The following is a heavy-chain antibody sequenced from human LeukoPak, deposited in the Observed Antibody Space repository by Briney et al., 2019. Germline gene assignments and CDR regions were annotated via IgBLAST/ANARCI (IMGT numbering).Heavy chain of an antibody. CDR1: GGSISSYY. CDR3: ARANPSFDY. J-gene: IGHJ4*02. V-gene: IGHV4-59*08. CDR2: IFYSGST. Sequence: SEPLSLTCTVSGGSISSYYWSWIRQPPGKGLGWFGYIFYSGSTNYNPSLKSRVTISVDTSKNQVSLKLRSVTAADTAVYYCARANPSFDYWGQGTLVTVSS.